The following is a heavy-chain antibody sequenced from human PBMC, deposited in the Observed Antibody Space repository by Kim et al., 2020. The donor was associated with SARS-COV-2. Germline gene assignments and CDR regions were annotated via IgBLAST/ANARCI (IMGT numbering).Heavy chain of an antibody. CDR3: ARDQGGLDV. CDR2: INPNSGAT. V-gene: IGHV1-2*02. J-gene: IGHJ6*02. Sequence: ASVKVSCKASGDTFSGFSMHWVRQAPGQGLEWMGWINPNSGATNYAQKFQDRITLTRDTSISTGYMELNRLTSDDTAVYYCARDQGGLDVWGQGTTVTVSS. CDR1: GDTFSGFS.